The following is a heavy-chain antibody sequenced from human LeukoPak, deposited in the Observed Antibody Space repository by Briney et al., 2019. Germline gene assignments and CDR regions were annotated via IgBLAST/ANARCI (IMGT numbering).Heavy chain of an antibody. Sequence: GESLKISCKGSGYSFTSYWIGWVRQLPGKGLEWMGIIYPGDSDTRYSPSFQGQVTISADKSISTAYLQWSSLKASDTAMYYCARQTLPGGAAAANDAFDIWGQGTMVTVSS. J-gene: IGHJ3*02. CDR2: IYPGDSDT. D-gene: IGHD6-13*01. V-gene: IGHV5-51*01. CDR1: GYSFTSYW. CDR3: ARQTLPGGAAAANDAFDI.